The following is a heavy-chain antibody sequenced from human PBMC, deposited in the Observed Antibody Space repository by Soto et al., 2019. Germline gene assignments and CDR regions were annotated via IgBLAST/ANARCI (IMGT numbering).Heavy chain of an antibody. CDR1: GFALSTYT. D-gene: IGHD1-1*01. J-gene: IGHJ4*02. Sequence: EVQLLESGGCVVQPGGSLRLSCAASGFALSTYTMNWVRQAPGKGLEWVSSIIGSSGATDYADSVRGRFTISRDISAKSVFLQMDGLRVEDTAVYYCAKDKRPDGAWDMDYWGQATLVTVSS. V-gene: IGHV3-23*01. CDR2: IIGSSGAT. CDR3: AKDKRPDGAWDMDY.